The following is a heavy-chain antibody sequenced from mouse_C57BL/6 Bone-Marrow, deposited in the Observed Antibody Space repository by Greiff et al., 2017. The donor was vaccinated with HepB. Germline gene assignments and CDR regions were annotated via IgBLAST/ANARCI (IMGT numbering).Heavy chain of an antibody. CDR2: IDPETGGT. V-gene: IGHV1-15*01. D-gene: IGHD1-1*01. Sequence: VQLQQSGAELVRPGASVTLSCKASGYTFTDYEMHWVKQTPVHGLEWIGAIDPETGGTAYNQKFKGKAILTADKSSSTAYMELRSLSSEDSAVYYCTREGGYYGSSYWGQGTTLTVSS. CDR3: TREGGYYGSSY. J-gene: IGHJ2*01. CDR1: GYTFTDYE.